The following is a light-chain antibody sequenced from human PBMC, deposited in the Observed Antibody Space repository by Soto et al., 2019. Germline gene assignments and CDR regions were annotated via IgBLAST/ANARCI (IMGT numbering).Light chain of an antibody. V-gene: IGKV3-11*01. CDR3: QQRNSWPPIT. CDR2: DAS. CDR1: QSVRTY. Sequence: IVLTHSPVTLALCPWERATLSFMSSQSVRTYLAWYQVKPGQAPRLLIYDASSRASGVPARFSGSGSGTDFTLTISSLEPEDFALYYCQQRNSWPPITFGQGTRLEIK. J-gene: IGKJ5*01.